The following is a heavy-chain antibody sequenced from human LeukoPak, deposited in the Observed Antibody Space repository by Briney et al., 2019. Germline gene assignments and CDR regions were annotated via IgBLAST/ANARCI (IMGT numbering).Heavy chain of an antibody. V-gene: IGHV4-59*01. D-gene: IGHD6-19*01. Sequence: SETLSLTCTVSGGSISSYYWSWIRQPPGKGLEWIGYIYYSESTNYNPSLESRVTISVDTSKNQFSLKLSSVTAADTAVYYCARVGVNSSGLDYYYYYYYMDVWGKGTTVTVSS. CDR3: ARVGVNSSGLDYYYYYYYMDV. CDR1: GGSISSYY. J-gene: IGHJ6*03. CDR2: IYYSEST.